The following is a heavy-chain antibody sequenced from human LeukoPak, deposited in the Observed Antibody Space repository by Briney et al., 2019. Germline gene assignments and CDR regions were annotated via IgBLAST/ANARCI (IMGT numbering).Heavy chain of an antibody. CDR1: GGSFSGYY. V-gene: IGHV4-34*01. CDR3: ARARGIAARQYFDY. J-gene: IGHJ4*02. D-gene: IGHD6-6*01. CDR2: INHSGST. Sequence: SETLSLTCAVHGGSFSGYYWSWIRQPPGKGLEWIGEINHSGSTNYNPSLKSRVTISVDTSKNRFSLKLSSVTAADTAVYYCARARGIAARQYFDYWGQGTLVTVSS.